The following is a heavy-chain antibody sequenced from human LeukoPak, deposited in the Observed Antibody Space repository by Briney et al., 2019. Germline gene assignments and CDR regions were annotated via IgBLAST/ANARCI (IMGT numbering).Heavy chain of an antibody. CDR1: GGSITGYY. CDR2: VYSSGVG. Sequence: SGTLSLTCTVSGGSITGYYWNWLRQPAGQGLEWLGRVYSSGVGNYNPSLTSRVTMSVDTSKNQFSLKLTSLTAADTAVYYCAREEFLHEIDSSGYFVYWGQGTLVTVSS. CDR3: AREEFLHEIDSSGYFVY. V-gene: IGHV4-4*07. D-gene: IGHD3-22*01. J-gene: IGHJ4*02.